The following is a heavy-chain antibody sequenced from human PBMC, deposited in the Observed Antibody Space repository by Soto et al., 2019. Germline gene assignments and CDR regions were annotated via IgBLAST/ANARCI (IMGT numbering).Heavy chain of an antibody. D-gene: IGHD3-9*01. J-gene: IGHJ3*01. CDR1: GFTFSSFA. CDR3: AKDRSYFAWYKSDPFDL. V-gene: IGHV3-23*01. CDR2: IHSNGDVT. Sequence: GGSLRLSCAASGFTFSSFAMSWVRQGPRKGLEWVAGIHSNGDVTYYADSVKGRFTISRDNSRSTQFLQMNSLRPDDTAVYYCAKDRSYFAWYKSDPFDLWSQGTMVSVS.